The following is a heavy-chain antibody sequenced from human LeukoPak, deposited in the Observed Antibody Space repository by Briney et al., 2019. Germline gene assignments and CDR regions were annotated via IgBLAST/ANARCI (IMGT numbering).Heavy chain of an antibody. CDR1: GYTLTELS. J-gene: IGHJ4*02. Sequence: ASVKVSFTVSGYTLTELSMHWVRQAPGKGLEWMGSFDPEDGETIYAQKFQGRVTMTEDTSTDTAYMELSSLRSEDTAVYYCATDPSATGNYWGQGTLVTVSS. CDR3: ATDPSATGNY. V-gene: IGHV1-24*01. CDR2: FDPEDGET. D-gene: IGHD1-26*01.